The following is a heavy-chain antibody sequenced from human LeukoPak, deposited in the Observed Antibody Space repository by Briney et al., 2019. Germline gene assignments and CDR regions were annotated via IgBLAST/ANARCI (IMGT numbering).Heavy chain of an antibody. Sequence: PSETLSLTCTVSGDSISSSNYYWGWIRQPPGKGLEYIGSIYYSGSTYYNPSLKSRVTISSDTSKNQFSLKLNSLTAADTATHYCTRLYSGSSRVGDWGQGTLVTVSS. J-gene: IGHJ4*02. CDR2: IYYSGST. D-gene: IGHD1-26*01. CDR3: TRLYSGSSRVGD. V-gene: IGHV4-39*01. CDR1: GDSISSSNYY.